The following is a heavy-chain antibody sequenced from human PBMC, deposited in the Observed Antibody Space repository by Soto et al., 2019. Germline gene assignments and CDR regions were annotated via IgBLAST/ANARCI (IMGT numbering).Heavy chain of an antibody. CDR1: GFTLSSYA. CDR3: AKDWRSSGWYQIAY. D-gene: IGHD6-19*01. Sequence: EVRLLESGGGLVQPGGSLRLSCAASGFTLSSYAMSWVRKAPGKGLEWLSTISGNGDNIYYADSGKGRFTISRDNSKNTLSLQMNSLRAEDTAVYYCAKDWRSSGWYQIAYWGQGTLVTVSS. CDR2: ISGNGDNI. V-gene: IGHV3-23*01. J-gene: IGHJ4*02.